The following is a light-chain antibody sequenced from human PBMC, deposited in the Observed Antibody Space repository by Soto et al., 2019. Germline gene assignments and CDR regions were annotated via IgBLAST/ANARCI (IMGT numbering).Light chain of an antibody. CDR2: KAS. Sequence: DIQMTQSPSTLSASVGDRVTITCRASQSISSWLAWYQQKPWKAPKLLIYKASSLESGVQSRFSGSGSGTEFTLTISSLQPDEFATYYCQQYNSYSWTFGQGTKVYIK. CDR1: QSISSW. J-gene: IGKJ1*01. CDR3: QQYNSYSWT. V-gene: IGKV1-5*03.